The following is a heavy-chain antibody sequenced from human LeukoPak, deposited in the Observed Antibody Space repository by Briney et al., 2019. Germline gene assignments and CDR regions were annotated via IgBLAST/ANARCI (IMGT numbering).Heavy chain of an antibody. V-gene: IGHV3-7*04. CDR2: IQPDGSEK. CDR1: GFTFSSYW. J-gene: IGHJ4*02. D-gene: IGHD5-12*01. CDR3: AREYSGRGFDY. Sequence: GGSLRLSCAASGFTFSSYWMSWVRQAPGKGLEWVANIQPDGSEKYFVDSVKGRFTISRDNARNSLYLQMNSLRAEDTAVYYCAREYSGRGFDYWGQGTLVTVSS.